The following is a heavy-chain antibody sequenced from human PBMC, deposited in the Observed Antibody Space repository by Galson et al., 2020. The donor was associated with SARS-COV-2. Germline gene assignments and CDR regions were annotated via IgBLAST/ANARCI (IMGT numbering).Heavy chain of an antibody. J-gene: IGHJ6*03. CDR2: ISWNSGSI. D-gene: IGHD3-3*01. CDR3: ANLAGITILGVVSLYMDV. CDR1: GFTFDDYA. V-gene: IGHV3-9*01. Sequence: GGSLRLSCAASGFTFDDYAMHWVRQAPGKGLEWVSGISWNSGSIGYADSVKGRFTISRDNAKNSLYLQMNSLRAEDTALYYCANLAGITILGVVSLYMDVWGKGTTVTVSS.